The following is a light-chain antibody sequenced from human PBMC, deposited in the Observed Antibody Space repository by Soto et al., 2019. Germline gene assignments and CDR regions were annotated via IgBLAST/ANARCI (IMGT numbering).Light chain of an antibody. CDR3: SSYTSSSLDV. J-gene: IGLJ1*01. CDR1: SSDVGGYSY. CDR2: DVS. V-gene: IGLV2-14*01. Sequence: QSVLTQPASVSGSPGQSITISCTGTSSDVGGYSYVSWYQQLPGKAPKLMIYDVSDRPSGVSNRFSGSKSGNTASLTISGLQTEDEADYYCSSYTSSSLDVFGTGTKVTVL.